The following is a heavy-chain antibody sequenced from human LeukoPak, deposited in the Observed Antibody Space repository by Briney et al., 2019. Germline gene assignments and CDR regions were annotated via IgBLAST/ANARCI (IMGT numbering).Heavy chain of an antibody. J-gene: IGHJ6*03. CDR2: ISWDGGST. V-gene: IGHV3-43D*03. D-gene: IGHD3-22*01. CDR1: GFTFDDYT. CDR3: AKDYDSSGLYYYMDV. Sequence: GGSLRLSCAASGFTFDDYTMHWVRQAPGKGLEWVSLISWDGGSTYYADSVKGRFTISRDNSKNSLYLQMNSLRAEDTALYYCAKDYDSSGLYYYMDVWGKGTTVTVSS.